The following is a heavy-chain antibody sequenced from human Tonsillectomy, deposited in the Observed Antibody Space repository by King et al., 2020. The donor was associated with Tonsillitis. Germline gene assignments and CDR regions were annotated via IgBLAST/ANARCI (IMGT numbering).Heavy chain of an antibody. CDR1: GYTFSNYG. J-gene: IGHJ4*02. V-gene: IGHV1-18*01. CDR2: ISAYSGNT. D-gene: IGHD5-12*01. Sequence: QLVQSGAEVKKPGASVRVSCKASGYTFSNYGITWVRQAPGQGLEWMGWISAYSGNTKYAQRLQGRVTMTTDTSTSTAYLELRSLSSDDTAVYFCAREQAGGYRGFDFDYWGQGTLVTVSS. CDR3: AREQAGGYRGFDFDY.